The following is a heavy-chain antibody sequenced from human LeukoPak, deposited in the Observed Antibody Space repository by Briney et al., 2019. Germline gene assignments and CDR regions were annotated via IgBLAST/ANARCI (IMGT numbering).Heavy chain of an antibody. D-gene: IGHD2-15*01. Sequence: GGSLRLSCAASGFTFSSYWMSWVRQAPGKGLEWVANIKQDGSEKYYVDSVKGRFTISRHNSKNTLYLQINSLRAEDTAVYYCAGALGRQDYYYYGMDVWGQGTTVTVSS. V-gene: IGHV3-7*05. CDR1: GFTFSSYW. CDR2: IKQDGSEK. CDR3: AGALGRQDYYYYGMDV. J-gene: IGHJ6*02.